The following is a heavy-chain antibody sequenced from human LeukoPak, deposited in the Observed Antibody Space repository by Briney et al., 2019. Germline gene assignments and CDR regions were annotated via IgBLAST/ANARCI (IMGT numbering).Heavy chain of an antibody. CDR3: AKPEHYDFWSGYPLGY. Sequence: PGGSLRLSCAASGFTFSSYWMHWVCQAPGKGLVWVSRINSDGSSTSYADSVKGRFTISRDNAKNTLYLQMNSLRAEDTAVYYCAKPEHYDFWSGYPLGYWGQGTLVTVSS. V-gene: IGHV3-74*01. CDR2: INSDGSST. D-gene: IGHD3-3*01. CDR1: GFTFSSYW. J-gene: IGHJ4*02.